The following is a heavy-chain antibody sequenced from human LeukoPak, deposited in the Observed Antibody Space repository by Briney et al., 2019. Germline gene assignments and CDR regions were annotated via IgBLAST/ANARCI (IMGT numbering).Heavy chain of an antibody. D-gene: IGHD3-22*01. CDR3: ARGHRQYYYDSSGSFDY. J-gene: IGHJ4*02. V-gene: IGHV4-59*12. CDR2: IYHSGSI. Sequence: PSETLSLTCTVSGDSISNYYWSWIRQSPGKGLEWIGYIYHSGSINYKSSLKSRVTMSRDTSKNQLSLRLSSVTAADTAVYYCARGHRQYYYDSSGSFDYWGQGTLVTVSS. CDR1: GDSISNYY.